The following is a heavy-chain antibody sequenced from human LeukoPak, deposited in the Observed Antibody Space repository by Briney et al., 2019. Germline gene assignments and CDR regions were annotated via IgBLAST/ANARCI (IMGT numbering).Heavy chain of an antibody. Sequence: GGSLRLSCAASGFTVSSSYMSWVRQAPGKGLEWVSVIYSGGSTYYADTVKGRFTISRDNSKNTLYLQMNSLRAEDTAVYYCARDSYSRGYYYGMDVWGQGTTVTVSS. CDR2: IYSGGST. D-gene: IGHD6-13*01. J-gene: IGHJ6*02. V-gene: IGHV3-53*01. CDR3: ARDSYSRGYYYGMDV. CDR1: GFTVSSSY.